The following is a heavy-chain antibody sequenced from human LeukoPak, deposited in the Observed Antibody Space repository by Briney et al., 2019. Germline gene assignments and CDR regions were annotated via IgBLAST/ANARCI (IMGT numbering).Heavy chain of an antibody. CDR3: AKGPGYYGSGSCSH. V-gene: IGHV3-30*02. CDR2: IRYDGSNK. D-gene: IGHD3-10*01. CDR1: GFTFSSYG. Sequence: GGSLRLSCAASGFTFSSYGMHWVRQAPGKGLEWVAFIRYDGSNKYYADSVKGRFTISRDNSKNTLYLQMNSLRAEDTAVYYCAKGPGYYGSGSCSHWGQGTLVTVSS. J-gene: IGHJ4*02.